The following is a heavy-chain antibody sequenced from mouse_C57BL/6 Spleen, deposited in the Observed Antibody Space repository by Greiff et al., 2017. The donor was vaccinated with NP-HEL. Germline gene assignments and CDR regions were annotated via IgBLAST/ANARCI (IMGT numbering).Heavy chain of an antibody. Sequence: QVQLQQPGAELVMPGASVKLSCKASGYTFTSYWMHWVKQRPGQGLEWIGEIDPSDSYTNYNQKFKGKSTLTVDKSSSTAYMQLSSLTSEDSAVYYCASYSSYFDYWGQGTTLTVSS. CDR3: ASYSSYFDY. CDR2: IDPSDSYT. V-gene: IGHV1-69*01. CDR1: GYTFTSYW. D-gene: IGHD1-3*01. J-gene: IGHJ2*01.